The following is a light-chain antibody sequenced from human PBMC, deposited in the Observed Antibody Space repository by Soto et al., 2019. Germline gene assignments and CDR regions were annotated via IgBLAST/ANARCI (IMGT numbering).Light chain of an antibody. J-gene: IGLJ1*01. CDR2: DNS. CDR1: SSDVGADND. V-gene: IGLV2-8*01. CDR3: QSYDSSLSGYV. Sequence: QSVLTQPPSASGSPGQSVTISCTGTSSDVGADNDVYWYQQHPGKAPKLMIYDNSNRPSGVPDRFSGSKSGTTASLAITGLQAEDEADYYCQSYDSSLSGYVFGTGTKVTVL.